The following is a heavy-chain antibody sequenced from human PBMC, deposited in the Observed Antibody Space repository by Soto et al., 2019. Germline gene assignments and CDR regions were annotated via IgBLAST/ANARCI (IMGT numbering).Heavy chain of an antibody. CDR3: ARERDGGANWFDP. Sequence: ASVKVSCKASGYTFTNYYIHWVRQARGQGLEWMGIINPSGGSTSYAQKFQGRVTMTRDTSTSTVYMELSSLRSEDTAAYYCARERDGGANWFDPWGQGTLVTVSS. D-gene: IGHD2-21*01. J-gene: IGHJ5*02. V-gene: IGHV1-46*03. CDR2: INPSGGST. CDR1: GYTFTNYY.